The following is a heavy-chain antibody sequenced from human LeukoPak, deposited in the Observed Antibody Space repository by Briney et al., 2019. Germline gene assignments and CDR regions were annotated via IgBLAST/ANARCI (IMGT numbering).Heavy chain of an antibody. Sequence: GGSLRLSCAASGFTFSSYAMSWVRQAPGKGLEWVSAISGSGGSTYYADSVKGRFTISRGNSKNTLYLQMNSLRAEDTAVYYCAKRIKYNSGWYSFEYWGQGTLVTVSS. J-gene: IGHJ4*02. CDR3: AKRIKYNSGWYSFEY. V-gene: IGHV3-23*01. CDR1: GFTFSSYA. CDR2: ISGSGGST. D-gene: IGHD6-19*01.